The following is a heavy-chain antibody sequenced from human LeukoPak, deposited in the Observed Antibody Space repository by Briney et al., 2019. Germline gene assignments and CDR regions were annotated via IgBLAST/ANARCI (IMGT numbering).Heavy chain of an antibody. Sequence: ASVKVSCKASGYTFTSYGVSWVRQAPGQGLEWMGWISVYNGNTIYAEKLQGRVTVTTDTSTTTAYLELRSLRSDDTAVYYCARAQTTGFGESIDYWGQGTLVTVSS. D-gene: IGHD3-10*01. CDR2: ISVYNGNT. CDR3: ARAQTTGFGESIDY. CDR1: GYTFTSYG. J-gene: IGHJ4*02. V-gene: IGHV1-18*01.